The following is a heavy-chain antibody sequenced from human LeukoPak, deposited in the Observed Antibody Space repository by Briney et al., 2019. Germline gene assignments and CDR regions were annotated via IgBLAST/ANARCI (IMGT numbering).Heavy chain of an antibody. J-gene: IGHJ4*02. V-gene: IGHV3-48*03. CDR3: ARDMYYGGNSFDY. D-gene: IGHD4-23*01. CDR2: ISSSGSTI. Sequence: GGSLRLSCAASGFTFSSYEMNWVRQAPGKGLEWVSYISSSGSTIYYADSVKGRFTISGDNAKNSLYLQMNSLRAEDTAVYYCARDMYYGGNSFDYWGQGTLVTVSS. CDR1: GFTFSSYE.